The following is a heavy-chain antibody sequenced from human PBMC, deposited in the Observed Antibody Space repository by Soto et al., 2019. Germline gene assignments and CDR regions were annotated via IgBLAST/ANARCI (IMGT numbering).Heavy chain of an antibody. D-gene: IGHD3-9*01. Sequence: QEQLVESGGGVVQPGRSLRLSCAASGFNFRSYGMHWVRQAPGKGLEWVAVISYDGSAKWYVDSVKGRFTISRDTSKNILYLQMNSLRAEDTAVYYCAKDEGAEDDILTGYPLFDYRGQGILVTVSS. V-gene: IGHV3-30*18. CDR2: ISYDGSAK. J-gene: IGHJ4*02. CDR3: AKDEGAEDDILTGYPLFDY. CDR1: GFNFRSYG.